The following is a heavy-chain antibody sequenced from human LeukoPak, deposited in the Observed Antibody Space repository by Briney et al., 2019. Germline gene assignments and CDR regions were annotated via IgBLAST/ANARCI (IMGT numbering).Heavy chain of an antibody. CDR1: GGSISSNSYY. V-gene: IGHV4-39*01. J-gene: IGHJ6*02. CDR2: IYYSGNT. Sequence: ETLSLTCAVSGGSISSNSYYWGWVRQSPGKGLEWIGAIYYSGNTYYSPSLKSRVTISADTSKNQFSLNLSAVTAADAATYYCARHVATNYYYNYYGLDVWGQGTTVTVSS. CDR3: ARHVATNYYYNYYGLDV.